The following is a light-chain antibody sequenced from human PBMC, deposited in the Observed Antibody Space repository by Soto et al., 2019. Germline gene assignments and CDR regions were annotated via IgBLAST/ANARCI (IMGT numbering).Light chain of an antibody. J-gene: IGKJ1*01. CDR3: QQYNNFWT. V-gene: IGKV1-5*03. CDR1: QSVNIW. Sequence: DIQMTQFPSALSASVGDRVTITCRASQSVNIWLAWYQQKPGKAPKLLISEASTVETGVPARFSGSGSGTQFTLTISSLQPDDWATYYCQQYNNFWTFGQGTKVQIK. CDR2: EAS.